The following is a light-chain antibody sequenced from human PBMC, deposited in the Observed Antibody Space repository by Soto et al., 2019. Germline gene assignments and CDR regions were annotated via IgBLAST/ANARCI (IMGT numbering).Light chain of an antibody. CDR1: QSVGSNY. CDR2: GAS. Sequence: EIVLTQSPGTLSLSLGERATVSCRASQSVGSNYLAWYQRKPGQAPRRLIYGASSRATGIPDRFSGSGSGTDFTLTISRLEPEDFSVYYCQQYATTPFTFGPGTRVDIK. V-gene: IGKV3-20*01. J-gene: IGKJ3*01. CDR3: QQYATTPFT.